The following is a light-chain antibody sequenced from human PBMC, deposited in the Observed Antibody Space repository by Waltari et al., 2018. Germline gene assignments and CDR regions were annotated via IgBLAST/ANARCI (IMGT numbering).Light chain of an antibody. CDR2: EVI. CDR1: SSDIGDYDY. Sequence: QSALTQPPSASESPGESVTISCTGTSSDIGDYDYVSWHQQHPGKAPKLMIYEVIKRPSGVPDRFSGSKSGNTSSLTVSGLQAEDEADYYCCSYAGTNNFYVFGTGTKVTVL. V-gene: IGLV2-8*01. J-gene: IGLJ1*01. CDR3: CSYAGTNNFYV.